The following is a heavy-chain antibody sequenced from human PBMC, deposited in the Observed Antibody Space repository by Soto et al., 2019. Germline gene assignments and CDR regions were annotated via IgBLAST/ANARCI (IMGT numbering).Heavy chain of an antibody. V-gene: IGHV1-69*01. J-gene: IGHJ3*02. CDR2: VIPTLATA. CDR1: GGPFNNHA. CDR3: ASDYGEIDAFEI. Sequence: QVQLVQSGAEVKKPGSSVKVSCKTSGGPFNNHAINWVRKAPGQGLEWVGLVIPTLATADYAQNFQGRVTMTADEVTNTAYMELSSLRSDDTGVYYCASDYGEIDAFEIWGQGTLVTVSS. D-gene: IGHD4-17*01.